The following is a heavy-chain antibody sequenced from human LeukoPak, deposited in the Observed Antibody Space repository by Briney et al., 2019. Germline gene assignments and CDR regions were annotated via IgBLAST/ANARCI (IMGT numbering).Heavy chain of an antibody. J-gene: IGHJ4*02. CDR2: MSHDGSNK. V-gene: IGHV3-30*18. CDR3: AKDRYSGTYLQTGPCAH. CDR1: GFTFSYG. Sequence: GGSLRLSCAASGFTFSYGMHWVRQAPGKGLDWVAVMSHDGSNKQYADSVKGRFTISRDNSKNTLYLQMNSLRTEDTAVYYCAKDRYSGTYLQTGPCAHWGQGTLVTVSS. D-gene: IGHD1-26*01.